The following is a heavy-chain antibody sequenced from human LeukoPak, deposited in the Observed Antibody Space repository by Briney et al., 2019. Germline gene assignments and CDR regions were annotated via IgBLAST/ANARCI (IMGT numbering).Heavy chain of an antibody. V-gene: IGHV1-18*01. CDR1: GYTLASYG. CDR3: ARDWYYYGSGSYVEPFFDY. J-gene: IGHJ4*02. D-gene: IGHD3-10*01. CDR2: ISAHNGNT. Sequence: ASVKVSCKASGYTLASYGISWVRQAPGQGLEWMGWISAHNGNTNYAQKFQGRVTMTTDTSTNTAYMELRSLRYDDTAVYYCARDWYYYGSGSYVEPFFDYWGQGTPVTVSS.